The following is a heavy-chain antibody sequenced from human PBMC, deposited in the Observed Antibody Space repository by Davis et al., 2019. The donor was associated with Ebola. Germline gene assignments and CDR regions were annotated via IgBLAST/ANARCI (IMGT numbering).Heavy chain of an antibody. CDR1: GFTFTNAW. J-gene: IGHJ6*03. D-gene: IGHD3-3*01. CDR2: IESRTDGGTT. V-gene: IGHV3-15*04. CDR3: TKAGFLQWLIDYYYCFMVV. Sequence: GESLKISCAASGFTFTNAWMNWVRQAPGKGLEWVGRIESRTDGGTTDYAAPVKGRFTISRDDSKNTLYLQMNSLKTEDTAVYYCTKAGFLQWLIDYYYCFMVVWGKGTTVTVSS.